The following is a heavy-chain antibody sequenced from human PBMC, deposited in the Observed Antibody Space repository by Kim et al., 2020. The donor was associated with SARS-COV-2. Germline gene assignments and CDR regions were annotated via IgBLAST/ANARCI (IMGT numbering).Heavy chain of an antibody. CDR2: IKQDGAEK. D-gene: IGHD3-10*01. Sequence: GGSLRLSCAASGFTISNYWMKWVRQAPGKGLEWVASIKQDGAEKYYLDSVKGRFTISRDNAKSSLYLQMNSLRAEDTAVYYCLSAVGGIAFDIW. CDR3: LSAVGGIAFDI. J-gene: IGHJ3*02. V-gene: IGHV3-7*01. CDR1: GFTISNYW.